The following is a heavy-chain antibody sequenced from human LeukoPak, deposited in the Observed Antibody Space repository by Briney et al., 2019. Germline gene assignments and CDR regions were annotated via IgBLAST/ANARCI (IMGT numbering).Heavy chain of an antibody. J-gene: IGHJ6*02. Sequence: GRSLRLSCAASGFTFSSYAMHWVRQAPGKGLEWVAVISYDGSNKYYADSVKGRFTISRDNSKNTLYLQMNSLRAEDTAVYYCARGVTYSSSWYGDYYYYGMDVWGQGTTVTVSS. D-gene: IGHD6-13*01. CDR1: GFTFSSYA. V-gene: IGHV3-30-3*01. CDR3: ARGVTYSSSWYGDYYYYGMDV. CDR2: ISYDGSNK.